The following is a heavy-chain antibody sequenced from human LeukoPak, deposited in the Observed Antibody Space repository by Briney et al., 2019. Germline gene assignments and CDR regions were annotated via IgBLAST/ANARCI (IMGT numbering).Heavy chain of an antibody. Sequence: GGSLRLSCAASGFTFSSYGMHWVRQAPGKGLEWVAVIWYDGSNKYYADSVKGRFTISRDDSKNTLYLQMNSLRAEDTAVYYCAKDPPPNYDYVWGSYRYYGMDVWGQGTTVTVSS. D-gene: IGHD3-16*02. J-gene: IGHJ6*02. V-gene: IGHV3-33*06. CDR1: GFTFSSYG. CDR3: AKDPPPNYDYVWGSYRYYGMDV. CDR2: IWYDGSNK.